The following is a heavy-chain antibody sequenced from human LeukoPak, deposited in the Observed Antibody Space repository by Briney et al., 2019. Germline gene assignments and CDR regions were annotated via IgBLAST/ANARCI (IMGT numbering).Heavy chain of an antibody. V-gene: IGHV5-51*01. CDR2: ILPGDSEI. CDR3: ARQSYYYMDV. J-gene: IGHJ6*04. Sequence: GESRKISCKGSGYSFTSYWIGWVRQMPGKGLDWMGMILPGDSEIRYSPSFQGQVTLSADKSISTAYLQLSSLKASDIAIYFCARQSYYYMDVWGNGTTVTVSS. CDR1: GYSFTSYW. D-gene: IGHD3-10*01.